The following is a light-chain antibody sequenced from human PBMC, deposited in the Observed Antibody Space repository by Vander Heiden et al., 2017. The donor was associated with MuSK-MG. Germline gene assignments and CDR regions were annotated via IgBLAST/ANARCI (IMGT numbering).Light chain of an antibody. J-gene: IGLJ2*01. CDR2: SNN. Sequence: QSVLTQPPSASGTPGQRVTLSCSGSTSNIGSNSVNWYQQLPGTAPRLLVYSNNQRLSGVPDRFSGSKSGTSAALSISGLQSEDEADYYCAAWDASLNGVVFGGGTKLTVL. CDR1: TSNIGSNS. V-gene: IGLV1-44*01. CDR3: AAWDASLNGVV.